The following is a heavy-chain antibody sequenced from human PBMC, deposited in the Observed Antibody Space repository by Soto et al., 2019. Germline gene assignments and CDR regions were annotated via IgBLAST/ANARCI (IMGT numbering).Heavy chain of an antibody. CDR2: ISSNTGYT. D-gene: IGHD2-8*01. J-gene: IGHJ6*02. CDR3: ARDLGLHNGYYYGMDV. Sequence: QVQLVQSGGEVKKPGASVKVSCKASGYTFTSYGFSWVRQAPGQGLEWMGWISSNTGYTNHAQKLQDRVTMTTDTSTGTAYRELRSLRSDDTAVYYCARDLGLHNGYYYGMDVWGQGTTVTVSS. CDR1: GYTFTSYG. V-gene: IGHV1-18*04.